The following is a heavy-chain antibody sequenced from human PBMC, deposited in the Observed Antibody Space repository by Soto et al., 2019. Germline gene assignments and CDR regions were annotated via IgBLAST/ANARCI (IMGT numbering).Heavy chain of an antibody. CDR1: GFTFSSYA. CDR2: ISGSGGST. CDR3: AKTVPYDFWSGLYYGMDV. Sequence: PGGSLRLSCAASGFTFSSYAMSWVRQAPGKGLEWVSAISGSGGSTYYADSVKGRFTISRDNSKNTLYLQMNSLRAEDTAVYYCAKTVPYDFWSGLYYGMDVWGQGTTVTVSS. D-gene: IGHD3-3*01. V-gene: IGHV3-23*01. J-gene: IGHJ6*02.